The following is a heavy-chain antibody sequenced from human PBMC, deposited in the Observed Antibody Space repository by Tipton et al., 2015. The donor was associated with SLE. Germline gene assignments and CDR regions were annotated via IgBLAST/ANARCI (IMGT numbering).Heavy chain of an antibody. CDR1: GFTFSDYY. V-gene: IGHV3-11*06. D-gene: IGHD5-12*01. CDR2: ISSSSSYS. Sequence: SLRLSCAASGFTFSDYYMSWIRQAPGKGLEWVSYISSSSSYSNYADSVKGRFTISRDNAKNSLYLQMNSLRAEDTAVYYCARELGMGGYDRYYFDYWGQGTLVTVSS. J-gene: IGHJ4*02. CDR3: ARELGMGGYDRYYFDY.